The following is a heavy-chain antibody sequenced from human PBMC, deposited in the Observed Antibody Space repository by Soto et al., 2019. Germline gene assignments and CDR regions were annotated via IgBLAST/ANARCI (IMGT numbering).Heavy chain of an antibody. V-gene: IGHV3-53*01. D-gene: IGHD2-15*01. Sequence: PGGSLRLSCAAFGFTVSDNYMNWVRQAPGKGLEWVSVIYSGGSTYYTDSVKGRFTISRDNSKNTLYLQMNSLRAEDTAVYCCARGYPTGGNGLDVWGQGTTVTVSS. CDR1: GFTVSDNY. CDR2: IYSGGST. J-gene: IGHJ6*02. CDR3: ARGYPTGGNGLDV.